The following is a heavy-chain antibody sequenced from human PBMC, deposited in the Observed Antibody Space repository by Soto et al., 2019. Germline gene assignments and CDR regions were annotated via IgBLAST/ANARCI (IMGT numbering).Heavy chain of an antibody. CDR1: GYTFTGYY. CDR2: MIPNSCNT. Sequence: ASVKVSCKASGYTFTGYYMHWVRQAPGQGLEWMGWMIPNSCNTGYSQRFQGRVTMTRNTSISTAYMELSSLRFEDTAVYFCARGRDHYYGSGSYSDAFDIWGQGTMVTVSS. J-gene: IGHJ3*02. D-gene: IGHD3-10*01. V-gene: IGHV1-8*02. CDR3: ARGRDHYYGSGSYSDAFDI.